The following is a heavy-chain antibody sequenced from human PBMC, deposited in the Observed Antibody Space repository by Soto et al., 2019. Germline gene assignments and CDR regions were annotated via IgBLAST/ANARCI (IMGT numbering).Heavy chain of an antibody. Sequence: GASVKVSCKASGGTFSSYAISWVRQAPGQGLEWMGGIIPIFGTANYAQKFQGRVTITADESTSTAYMELSSLRSEDTAVYYCARTYYDFWSGQRDYGMDVWGQGTTVTVSS. CDR1: GGTFSSYA. V-gene: IGHV1-69*13. J-gene: IGHJ6*02. D-gene: IGHD3-3*01. CDR2: IIPIFGTA. CDR3: ARTYYDFWSGQRDYGMDV.